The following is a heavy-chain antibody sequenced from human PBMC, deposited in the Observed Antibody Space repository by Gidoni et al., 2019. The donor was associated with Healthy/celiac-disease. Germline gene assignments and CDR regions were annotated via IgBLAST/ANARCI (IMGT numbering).Heavy chain of an antibody. CDR3: ARAPEVLVVPYFDY. D-gene: IGHD2-2*01. Sequence: EVQLVESGGGLVQPGGSLRLSCAASGCTLSSYCRNWFRQAPGKGLEWVSYISSSSSTIYYADSVKGRFTISRDNAKNSLYLQMNSLRAEDTAVYYCARAPEVLVVPYFDYWGQGTLVTVSS. CDR2: ISSSSSTI. CDR1: GCTLSSYC. J-gene: IGHJ4*02. V-gene: IGHV3-48*01.